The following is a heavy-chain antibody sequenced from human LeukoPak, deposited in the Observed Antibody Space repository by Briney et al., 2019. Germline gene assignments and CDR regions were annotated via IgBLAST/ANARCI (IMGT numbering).Heavy chain of an antibody. D-gene: IGHD3-10*01. CDR3: ARRGSVYFFDY. J-gene: IGHJ4*02. Sequence: SETLSLTCTVSGGSISSGSYYWSWIRQPAGKGLEWIGRIYTSGSTNYNPSLKSRVTISVDTSKNQFSLKLSSVTAADTAVYYCARRGSVYFFDYWGQGTLVTVSS. CDR2: IYTSGST. V-gene: IGHV4-61*02. CDR1: GGSISSGSYY.